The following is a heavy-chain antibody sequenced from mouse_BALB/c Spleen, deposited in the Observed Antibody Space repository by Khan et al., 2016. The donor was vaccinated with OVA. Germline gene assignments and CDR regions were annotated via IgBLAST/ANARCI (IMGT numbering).Heavy chain of an antibody. J-gene: IGHJ3*01. V-gene: IGHV1-77*01. CDR2: ISPGSGDT. CDR3: ARRNYFGYTFAY. Sequence: QVQLKESGAELARPGASVKLSCKASGYSFTDYYINWVKQRTGQGLEWIGEISPGSGDTYYNEKFKGKATLTADKSSSTAYMQLSSLTSDASAVYFCARRNYFGYTFAYWRQGTLVTVSA. D-gene: IGHD1-2*01. CDR1: GYSFTDYY.